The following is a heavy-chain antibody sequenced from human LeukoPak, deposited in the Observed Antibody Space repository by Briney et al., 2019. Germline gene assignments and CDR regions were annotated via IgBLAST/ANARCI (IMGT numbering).Heavy chain of an antibody. V-gene: IGHV3-23*01. CDR2: ISGSGGST. CDR1: GFTFNNYA. Sequence: TGGSLRLSCAASGFTFNNYAMNWVRQAPGKGLEWVAGISGSGGSTYYADSVKGRFAISRDSSKNTLYLQMNSLRGEDTAIYYCAKDRGRSKWYPIDYWGQGTLVTVSS. J-gene: IGHJ4*02. CDR3: AKDRGRSKWYPIDY. D-gene: IGHD6-13*01.